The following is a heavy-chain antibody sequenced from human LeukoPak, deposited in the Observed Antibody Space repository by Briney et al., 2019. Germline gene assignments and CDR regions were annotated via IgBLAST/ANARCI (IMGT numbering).Heavy chain of an antibody. Sequence: GGSLRLSCTASGFTFGDYAMSWVRQAPGKGLEWGGFIRSKAYGGTAEYAASVKGRFTISRGDSKSMAYLQMNSLKTEDTAVYHCTTNPYDRSGYHIWGQGTLVTVSS. CDR2: IRSKAYGGTA. J-gene: IGHJ3*02. CDR1: GFTFGDYA. V-gene: IGHV3-49*04. D-gene: IGHD3-22*01. CDR3: TTNPYDRSGYHI.